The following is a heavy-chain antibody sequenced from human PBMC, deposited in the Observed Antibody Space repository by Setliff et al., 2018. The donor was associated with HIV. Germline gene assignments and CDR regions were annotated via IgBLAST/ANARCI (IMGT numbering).Heavy chain of an antibody. CDR2: VGCWGTCT. V-gene: IGHV3-23*01. J-gene: IGHJ6*02. Sequence: PGGSLRLSCAASGFTFSNYAMHWVRQAPGKGLEWVSTVGCWGTCTYFADSVKGRFTISADTSKDTLYLQMTRLSAEDTAVYYCARDLDPYFAMAVWGQGTTVTVSS. CDR1: GFTFSNYA. CDR3: ARDLDPYFAMAV.